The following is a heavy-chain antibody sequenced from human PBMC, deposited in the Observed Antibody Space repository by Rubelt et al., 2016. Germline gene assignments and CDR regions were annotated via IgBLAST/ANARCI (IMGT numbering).Heavy chain of an antibody. CDR3: ARGTLVG. D-gene: IGHD2-15*01. V-gene: IGHV3-74*01. Sequence: EMLLVESGGGLVQPGGSLRLSCAASGFTFSNYWMHWVRQAPGKGLVWVSRINSNGTTTDYADSVKGRFTTSSDNAKITLDRVMERLRVEDTAVYYCARGTLVGGGQGTLVTVSS. CDR1: GFTFSNYW. CDR2: INSNGTTT. J-gene: IGHJ4*02.